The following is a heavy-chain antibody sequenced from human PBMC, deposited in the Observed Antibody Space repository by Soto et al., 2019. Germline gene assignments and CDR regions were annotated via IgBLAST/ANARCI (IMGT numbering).Heavy chain of an antibody. V-gene: IGHV4-30-2*01. D-gene: IGHD2-21*02. Sequence: TSETLSLTCAVSGGSISSGFYSWSWIRQPPGQGLEWIGYIYNSGNTYYNPSLMSRVTISVDRSQNHFSLKLTSVTAADTAVYYCARGSDGVWNWFDPWGQGTQVTVSS. J-gene: IGHJ5*02. CDR1: GGSISSGFYS. CDR3: ARGSDGVWNWFDP. CDR2: IYNSGNT.